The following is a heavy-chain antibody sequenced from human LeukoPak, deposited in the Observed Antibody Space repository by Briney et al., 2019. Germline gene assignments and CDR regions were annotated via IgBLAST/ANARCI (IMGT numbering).Heavy chain of an antibody. D-gene: IGHD3-22*01. Sequence: ASVKVSCKASGYTFTSYAMTWVRHAPGHRLEWTRSINTNTGNPTYAQGFTGRFVFSLDTSVSTAYLQISSLKAEDTAVYYCARARVYGSGYRSYYFDYWGQGTLVTVSS. CDR1: GYTFTSYA. CDR3: ARARVYGSGYRSYYFDY. J-gene: IGHJ4*02. CDR2: INTNTGNP. V-gene: IGHV7-4-1*02.